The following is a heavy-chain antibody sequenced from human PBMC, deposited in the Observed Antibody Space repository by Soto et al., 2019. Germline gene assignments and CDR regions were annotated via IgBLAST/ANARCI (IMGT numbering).Heavy chain of an antibody. CDR3: VHKGGGDRILDY. V-gene: IGHV2-5*02. J-gene: IGHJ4*02. CDR1: GFSLSTSGVG. D-gene: IGHD3-16*01. CDR2: IYWDDTK. Sequence: QITLKESGPMLVKPTQTLTLTCTFSGFSLSTSGVGVGWIRQPPGKALEWLALIYWDDTKEYSPSLESRLTITKATSKNQVVLKMTNMDPVDTATYYCVHKGGGDRILDYWGQGTLLTVSS.